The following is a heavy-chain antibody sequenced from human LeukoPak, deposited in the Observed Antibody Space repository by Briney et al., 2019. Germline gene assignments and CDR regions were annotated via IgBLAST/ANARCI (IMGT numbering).Heavy chain of an antibody. CDR3: ARLRYCSSTCCPAHSSYMDV. D-gene: IGHD2-2*01. Sequence: SETLSLTCTVSGGSISSSSYYWGWIRQPPGKGLEWIGSIYYSGSTYYNPSLKSRVTISVDTSKNQFSLKLSSVTAADTAVYYCARLRYCSSTCCPAHSSYMDVWGKGTTVTVSS. CDR2: IYYSGST. CDR1: GGSISSSSYY. V-gene: IGHV4-39*07. J-gene: IGHJ6*03.